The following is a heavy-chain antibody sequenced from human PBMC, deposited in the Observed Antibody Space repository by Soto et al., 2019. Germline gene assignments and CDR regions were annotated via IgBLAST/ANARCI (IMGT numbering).Heavy chain of an antibody. Sequence: GRPMILSCTSSGFAFSIYALIWFRQAPGKGLGWVSTISCSDGKTFYADSVKGRFSISRDTSQSTLYLQMNSLRADDTAMYYCARWSYLDYWGQGTRVTVSS. CDR2: ISCSDGKT. CDR1: GFAFSIYA. V-gene: IGHV3-23*01. D-gene: IGHD3-3*01. CDR3: ARWSYLDY. J-gene: IGHJ4*02.